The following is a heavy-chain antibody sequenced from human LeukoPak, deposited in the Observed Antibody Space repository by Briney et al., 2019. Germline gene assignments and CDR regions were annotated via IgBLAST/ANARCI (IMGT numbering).Heavy chain of an antibody. CDR3: ARGYYTDKLYYYFDY. Sequence: SEALSLTCTVSGGSISGYFWSWIRQPAGKGLEWIGRIYSSGTAYYNPSLKSRVTVSVDTSKNQFPLKLTSVTAADMAVYYCARGYYTDKLYYYFDYWGQGTLATVSS. CDR2: IYSSGTA. V-gene: IGHV4-4*07. CDR1: GGSISGYF. J-gene: IGHJ4*02. D-gene: IGHD2-2*02.